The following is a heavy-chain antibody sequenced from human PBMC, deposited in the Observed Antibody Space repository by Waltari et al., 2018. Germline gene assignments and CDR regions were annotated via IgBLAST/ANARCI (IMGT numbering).Heavy chain of an antibody. CDR2: IYHSGTT. J-gene: IGHJ4*02. V-gene: IGHV4-38-2*02. Sequence: QVQLQESGPGLVKPSETLSLTCTVSRYSISIGYYWGWIRQPPGKGLEWIGSIYHSGTTYYNPSLKSRVTISIDASKNQFSLKLSSVTAADTAMYYCAGDYGNQINYFDFWGQGTLVTVSS. CDR1: RYSISIGYY. CDR3: AGDYGNQINYFDF. D-gene: IGHD4-4*01.